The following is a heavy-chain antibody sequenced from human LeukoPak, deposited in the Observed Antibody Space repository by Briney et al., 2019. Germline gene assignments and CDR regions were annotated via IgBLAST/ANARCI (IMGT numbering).Heavy chain of an antibody. CDR1: GASITTSY. CDR2: IYYTGST. D-gene: IGHD3/OR15-3a*01. CDR3: ARLWTNQMYHFDY. V-gene: IGHV4-59*08. Sequence: SETLSSTGTVPGASITTSYWTWIRKTPGKGLKWIGYIYYTGSTGYNPSLESRVNISLGTSKNRFTLKLSSVTAADTAVYYCARLWTNQMYHFDYWGQGTLVTVSS. J-gene: IGHJ4*02.